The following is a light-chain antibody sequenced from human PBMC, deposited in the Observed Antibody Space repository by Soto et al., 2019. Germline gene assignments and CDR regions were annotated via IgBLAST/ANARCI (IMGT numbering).Light chain of an antibody. CDR3: MQGTHWPHT. V-gene: IGKV2-30*01. CDR2: EVS. Sequence: DVVMTQSPLPLPVTLGQRASISCRSSRSLVYRDGNTSLNSFQQTPRQSQRPLIFEVSNRDSGVPDRFCGSASGTDFTLKISRVEAEDVGVYYCMQGTHWPHTFGQGTKVDIK. J-gene: IGKJ1*01. CDR1: RSLVYRDGNTS.